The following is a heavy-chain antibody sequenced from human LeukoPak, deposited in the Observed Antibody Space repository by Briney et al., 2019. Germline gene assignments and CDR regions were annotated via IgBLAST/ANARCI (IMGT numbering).Heavy chain of an antibody. V-gene: IGHV3-33*01. Sequence: GGSLRLSCAASGFTFSSYGMHWVRQAPGKGLEWVAVIWYDGSNKYYADSVKGRFTISRDNSKNTLYLQMNSLRAEDTAVYYCARKGRGQLLPCDYWGQGTLVTVSS. CDR3: ARKGRGQLLPCDY. D-gene: IGHD2-2*01. CDR2: IWYDGSNK. CDR1: GFTFSSYG. J-gene: IGHJ4*02.